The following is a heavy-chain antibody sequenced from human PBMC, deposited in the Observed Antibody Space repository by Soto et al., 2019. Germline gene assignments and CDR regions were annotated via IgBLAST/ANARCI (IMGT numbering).Heavy chain of an antibody. J-gene: IGHJ4*02. CDR2: IHVENGNT. D-gene: IGHD6-19*01. CDR1: GYPFTHYN. CDR3: ARDGAALAEALDC. V-gene: IGHV1-3*01. Sequence: QAPLVQSGAEVKEPGASVKVSCMASGYPFTHYNMHWVRQAPGQRPEWMAWIHVENGNTKYSQKLEGRVTIIRDTPANTVYMELSRLRSEHTAIYYCARDGAALAEALDCWGQGTLVTVSP.